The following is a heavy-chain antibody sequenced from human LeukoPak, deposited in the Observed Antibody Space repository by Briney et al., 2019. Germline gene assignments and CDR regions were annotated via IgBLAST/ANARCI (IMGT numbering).Heavy chain of an antibody. CDR3: ARGSPWYYYYMDV. CDR2: IYYYGST. Sequence: KASETLSLTCTVSGGSISSYYWSWIRQPPGKGLEWIGYIYYYGSTNYNPSLKSRVNISVDTSKNQFSLKLSSVTAADTAVYYCARGSPWYYYYMDVWGKGTTVTVSS. CDR1: GGSISSYY. J-gene: IGHJ6*03. V-gene: IGHV4-59*01.